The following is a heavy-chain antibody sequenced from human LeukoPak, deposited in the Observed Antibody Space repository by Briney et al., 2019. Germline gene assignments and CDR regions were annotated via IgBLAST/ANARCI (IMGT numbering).Heavy chain of an antibody. J-gene: IGHJ4*02. CDR2: MKHDASEK. CDR1: GFTFHNYW. D-gene: IGHD5-12*01. Sequence: GGSLRLSCAASGFTFHNYWMAWVRQPPGKGLEWVANMKHDASEKYYVDSVKGRFTISRDNAQNSLYLQMNRLRAEDTAVYFCGRDRGSTGYDFFDDWGQGTLVTVSS. V-gene: IGHV3-7*01. CDR3: GRDRGSTGYDFFDD.